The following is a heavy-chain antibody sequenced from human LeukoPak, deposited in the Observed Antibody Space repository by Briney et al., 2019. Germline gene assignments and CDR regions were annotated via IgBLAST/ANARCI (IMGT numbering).Heavy chain of an antibody. D-gene: IGHD1-26*01. CDR3: ARVGHPFHYSGSYFLDY. CDR1: GYTFTSYY. V-gene: IGHV1-46*01. CDR2: INPSGGST. J-gene: IGHJ4*02. Sequence: ASVKVSCKASGYTFTSYYMHWVRQAPGQGLEWMGIINPSGGSTSYAQKFQGRVTMTRDTSTSTVYMELSSLRSEDTAVYYGARVGHPFHYSGSYFLDYWGQGTLVTVSS.